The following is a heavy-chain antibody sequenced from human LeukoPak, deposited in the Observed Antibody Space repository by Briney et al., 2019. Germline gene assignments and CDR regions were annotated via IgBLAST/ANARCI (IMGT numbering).Heavy chain of an antibody. CDR3: ARGAFLPDY. J-gene: IGHJ4*02. CDR2: ISSSSSTI. V-gene: IGHV3-48*04. CDR1: GFTFSNYG. Sequence: GGSLRLSCAASGFTFSNYGLHWVRQAPGKGLEWVSYISSSSSTIYYADSVKGLFTISRDNAKNSLYLQMNSLRAEDTAVYYCARGAFLPDYWGQGTLVTVSS.